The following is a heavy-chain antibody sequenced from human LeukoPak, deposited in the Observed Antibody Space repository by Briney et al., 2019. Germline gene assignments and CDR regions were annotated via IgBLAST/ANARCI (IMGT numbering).Heavy chain of an antibody. CDR3: ARDYDWAFDF. J-gene: IGHJ4*02. D-gene: IGHD3-9*01. V-gene: IGHV3-48*02. Sequence: GGSLGLSCAASGFPFSSYVMSWVRQAPGKGLEWIAYINHNGEAIYYPDFVKGRFIISRDNAKKSLFLQMNDLRDEDTAVYYCARDYDWAFDFWGQGTRVTVSS. CDR2: INHNGEAI. CDR1: GFPFSSYV.